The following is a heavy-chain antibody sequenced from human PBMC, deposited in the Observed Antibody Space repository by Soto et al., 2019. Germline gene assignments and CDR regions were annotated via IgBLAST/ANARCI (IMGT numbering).Heavy chain of an antibody. V-gene: IGHV5-51*01. CDR1: GYSFTSYW. D-gene: IGHD6-19*01. CDR2: IYPGDSDT. CDR3: XRSSGWPYYYYYYGMDV. Sequence: GESMKISCKGSGYSFTSYWIGWVRQMPGKGLEWMGIIYPGDSDTRYSPSFQGQVTISADKSISTAYLQWSSLKASDTAMYYCXRSSGWPYYYYYYGMDVWGQGTTVTVSS. J-gene: IGHJ6*02.